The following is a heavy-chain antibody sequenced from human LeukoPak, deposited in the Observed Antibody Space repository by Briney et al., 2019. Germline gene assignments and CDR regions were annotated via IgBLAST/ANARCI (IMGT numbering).Heavy chain of an antibody. CDR1: GFTFSSYA. Sequence: PGGSLRLSCAASGFTFSSYAMHWVRQAPGKGLEWVAVISYDGSNKYYADSVKGRFTISRDNSKNTLYLQMNSLRAEDTAVYYCASGKETSMAQGYWGQGTLVTVSS. J-gene: IGHJ4*02. V-gene: IGHV3-30*04. D-gene: IGHD5-18*01. CDR2: ISYDGSNK. CDR3: ASGKETSMAQGY.